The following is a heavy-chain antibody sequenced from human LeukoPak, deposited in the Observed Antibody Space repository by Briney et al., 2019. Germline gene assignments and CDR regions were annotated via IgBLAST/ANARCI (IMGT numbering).Heavy chain of an antibody. CDR2: IYHSGTT. J-gene: IGHJ4*02. D-gene: IGHD1-26*01. Sequence: SXTLSXTCTVSGGSISSYYWSWIRQPPGKGLEWIGYIYHSGTTNYNPSLTSRVTISVDMCKNQVSLRLRSVTAADTAVYYCAREGGQXYFDYWGQGTLVTVSS. CDR3: AREGGQXYFDY. V-gene: IGHV4-59*01. CDR1: GGSISSYY.